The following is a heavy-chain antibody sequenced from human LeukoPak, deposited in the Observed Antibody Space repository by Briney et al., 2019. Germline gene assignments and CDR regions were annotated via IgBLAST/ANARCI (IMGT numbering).Heavy chain of an antibody. V-gene: IGHV4-59*08. CDR1: GASISNSY. CDR2: VYYTGST. D-gene: IGHD6-19*01. J-gene: IGHJ4*02. CDR3: ARRVEPVAGTGSFDY. Sequence: SETLSHTCTVSGASISNSYWTWIRQPPGKGLEWIGYVYYTGSTNYNSSLKSRVTISIDTSKNQFSLKLTSVTAADTAVYYCARRVEPVAGTGSFDYWGQGTLVTVSS.